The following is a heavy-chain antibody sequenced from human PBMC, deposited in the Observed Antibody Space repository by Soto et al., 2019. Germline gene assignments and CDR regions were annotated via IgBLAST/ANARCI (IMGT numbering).Heavy chain of an antibody. CDR2: IYYIGST. D-gene: IGHD3-9*01. V-gene: IGHV4-39*01. CDR3: ARLSILTGYPRWFDP. J-gene: IGHJ5*02. CDR1: GGSISSSNYY. Sequence: SETLSLTCTVSGGSISSSNYYWGWIRQPPGKGLEWIGSIYYIGSTYSNPSLKSRVTMSVDTSKNQFSLKLSSVTAADTAVYYCARLSILTGYPRWFDPWGQGTLVTVSS.